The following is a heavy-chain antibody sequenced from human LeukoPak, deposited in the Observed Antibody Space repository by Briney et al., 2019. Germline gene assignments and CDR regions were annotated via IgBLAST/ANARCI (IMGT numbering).Heavy chain of an antibody. J-gene: IGHJ4*02. CDR1: GGTFSSYA. CDR3: ARDRIDSNRYFDY. CDR2: IIPIFGTA. Sequence: GSSVKVSCKASGGTFSSYAISWVRQAPGQGLEWMGRIIPIFGTANYAEKFQGRVTITADKSTSTVYMELSSLRSEDTAVYYCARDRIDSNRYFDYEGQGNRVTV. V-gene: IGHV1-69*06. D-gene: IGHD3-22*01.